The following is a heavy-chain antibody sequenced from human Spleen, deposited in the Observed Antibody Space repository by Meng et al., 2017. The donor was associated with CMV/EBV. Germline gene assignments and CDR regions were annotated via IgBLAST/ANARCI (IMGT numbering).Heavy chain of an antibody. J-gene: IGHJ4*02. CDR3: AREGEAALDY. D-gene: IGHD1-26*01. CDR2: IKGDGSEK. Sequence: GESLKISCAASGFIFSSYWMSWVRQAPGKGLEWVARIKGDGSEKYSVDSVKGRFTISRDNAKNSLYLQMNSLRAKDTAVYYCAREGEAALDYWGQGTLVTVSS. V-gene: IGHV3-7*01. CDR1: GFIFSSYW.